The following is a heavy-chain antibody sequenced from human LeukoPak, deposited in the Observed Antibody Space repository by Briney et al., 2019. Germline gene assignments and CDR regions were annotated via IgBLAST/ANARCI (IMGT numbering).Heavy chain of an antibody. CDR3: ARANKDILTGSFGY. CDR1: GFTFSASP. CDR2: ITSTYAT. D-gene: IGHD3-9*01. V-gene: IGHV3-73*01. J-gene: IGHJ4*02. Sequence: GGSLRLSCTASGFTFSASPMHWVRQASGKGLEWVGRITSTYATAYAASVKGRFTISRDDSKSTTYLQMNSLETEDTAVYYCARANKDILTGSFGYWGQGTLVTVSS.